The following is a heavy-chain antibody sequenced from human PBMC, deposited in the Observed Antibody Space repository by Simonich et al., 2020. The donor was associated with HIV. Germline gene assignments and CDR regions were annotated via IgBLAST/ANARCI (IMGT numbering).Heavy chain of an antibody. Sequence: EVQLVQSGAEVKKPGESLQISCKGSGYSFTSSWIVWVRQLPGKGLEWMGIIYPGDSDTKYSPSFQGQVTISANKYISTAYLQWSSLKASDTAMYYCAKSNGNWFDPWGRGTLVTVSS. CDR3: AKSNGNWFDP. CDR1: GYSFTSSW. CDR2: IYPGDSDT. D-gene: IGHD7-27*01. J-gene: IGHJ5*02. V-gene: IGHV5-51*01.